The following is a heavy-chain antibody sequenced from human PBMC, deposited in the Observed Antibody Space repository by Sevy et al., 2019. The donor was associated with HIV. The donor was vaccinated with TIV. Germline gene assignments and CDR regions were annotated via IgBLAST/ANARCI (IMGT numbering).Heavy chain of an antibody. V-gene: IGHV3-23*01. Sequence: GGSLRLSCEVSGFTLGYFDMSWVRQAPGKGLEWVSGISTNGATSHYAASVRGRFTISRDNSKNRMYLQMSSLRAEDTAQYYCAKDTSGWYDALDQWGQGSLVTVSS. CDR1: GFTLGYFD. CDR3: AKDTSGWYDALDQ. CDR2: ISTNGATS. J-gene: IGHJ4*02. D-gene: IGHD6-19*01.